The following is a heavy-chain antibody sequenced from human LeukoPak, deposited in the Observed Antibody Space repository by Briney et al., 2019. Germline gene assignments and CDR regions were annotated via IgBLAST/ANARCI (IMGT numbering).Heavy chain of an antibody. CDR2: ISSSSSYI. CDR3: ARDDGSSWFDY. Sequence: PGGSLSLYCAASGFTFSSYSMNWVRQAPGKGLEWVSSISSSSSYIYYADSVKGRFTISRDNAKSSLYLQMNSLRAEDTAVYYCARDDGSSWFDYWGQGTLVTVSS. V-gene: IGHV3-21*01. J-gene: IGHJ4*02. CDR1: GFTFSSYS. D-gene: IGHD6-13*01.